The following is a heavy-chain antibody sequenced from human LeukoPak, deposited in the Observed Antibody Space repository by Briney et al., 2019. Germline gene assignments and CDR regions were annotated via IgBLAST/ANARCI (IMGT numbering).Heavy chain of an antibody. Sequence: GGSLRLSCAASGFTFSSYAMSWVRQAPGTGLEWVSAISGSGGSTYYADSVKGRFTISRDNSKNTLYLQMNSLRAEDTAVYYCAKGVGYGSGSYLDYWGQGTLVTVSS. CDR3: AKGVGYGSGSYLDY. CDR2: ISGSGGST. CDR1: GFTFSSYA. J-gene: IGHJ4*02. D-gene: IGHD3-10*01. V-gene: IGHV3-23*01.